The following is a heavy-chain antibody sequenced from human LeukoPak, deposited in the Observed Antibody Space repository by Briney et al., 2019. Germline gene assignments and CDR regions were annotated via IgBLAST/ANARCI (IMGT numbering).Heavy chain of an antibody. V-gene: IGHV1-2*02. J-gene: IGHJ4*02. CDR2: INPNSGGT. CDR1: GYSFTAYY. D-gene: IGHD3-9*01. Sequence: ASVKVSCKASGYSFTAYYMHWVRQAPGQGLEWMGWINPNSGGTNYQGRVTMTRDTSITTAYMEMSRLRSDDTALYYCARSPHILTGENFDYWGQGTLVTVSS. CDR3: ARSPHILTGENFDY.